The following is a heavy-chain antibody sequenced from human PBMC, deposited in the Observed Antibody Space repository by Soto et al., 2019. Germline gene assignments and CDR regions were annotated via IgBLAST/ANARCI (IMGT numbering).Heavy chain of an antibody. CDR3: TSPTYYYDSSGYYYYYGIDV. V-gene: IGHV3-73*02. J-gene: IGHJ6*02. D-gene: IGHD3-22*01. CDR2: IRSKANSYAT. Sequence: EVQLVESGGGLVQPGGSLKLSCAASGFTFSGSAMHWVRQASGKGLEWVGRIRSKANSYATAYAASVKGRFTISRDDSKNTAYLQMNSLKTEDTAVYYCTSPTYYYDSSGYYYYYGIDVWGQGTTVTVSS. CDR1: GFTFSGSA.